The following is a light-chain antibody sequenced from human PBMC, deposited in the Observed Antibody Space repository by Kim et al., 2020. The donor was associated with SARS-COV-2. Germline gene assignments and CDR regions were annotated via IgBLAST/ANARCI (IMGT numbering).Light chain of an antibody. CDR1: QSISSW. J-gene: IGKJ1*01. CDR3: QQYNSYWT. CDR2: KAS. V-gene: IGKV1-5*03. Sequence: SASVGDRVTIPCRASQSISSWLAWYQQKPGKAPNLLIYKASSLESGVPSRFSGCESGTEFTLTISSLQPDDFATYCCQQYNSYWTFGQGTKVDIK.